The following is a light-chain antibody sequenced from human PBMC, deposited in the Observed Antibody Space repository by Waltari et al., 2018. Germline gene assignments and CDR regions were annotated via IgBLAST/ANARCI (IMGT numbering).Light chain of an antibody. J-gene: IGKJ2*01. V-gene: IGKV1-39*01. CDR3: QQNYASPFT. CDR1: QTVSSD. Sequence: DIQMTQSPSSLSASIGDRVLITCRASQTVSSDLHWYQQRPGTAPKLLIHSASTLQRGFQSRFSGSGYGTDVTLTINNLQPDDFATYFCQQNYASPFTFGQGTTLDMK. CDR2: SAS.